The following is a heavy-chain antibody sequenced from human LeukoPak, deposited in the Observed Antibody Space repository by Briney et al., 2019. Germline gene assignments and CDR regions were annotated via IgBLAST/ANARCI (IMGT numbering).Heavy chain of an antibody. D-gene: IGHD6-19*01. CDR1: GFTFSSYA. CDR3: AKTTAGYSSGRYPGWPVDY. CDR2: ISGSGGDT. J-gene: IGHJ4*02. Sequence: GGSLRLSCAASGFTFSSYAIYWARQAPGKGLEWVSGISGSGGDTYFADSVKGRFTISRDNSKNTVFLQVDSLRAEDTAVYYCAKTTAGYSSGRYPGWPVDYWGQGTLVTVSS. V-gene: IGHV3-23*01.